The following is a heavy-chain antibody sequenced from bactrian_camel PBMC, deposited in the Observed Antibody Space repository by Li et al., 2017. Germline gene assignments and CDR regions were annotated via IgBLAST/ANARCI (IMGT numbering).Heavy chain of an antibody. Sequence: HVQLVESGGESVQAGGSLRLSCEISLYIYSSYCMGWFRQAPGKEREGVAAIDRAGSPTYTYSVKDRFTISKDNVKNKLYLQMNSLVLEDTAMYYCAADFYNLQLARSYNYWGQGTQVTVS. CDR1: LYIYSSYC. CDR3: AADFYNLQLARSYNY. V-gene: IGHV3S53*01. D-gene: IGHD7*01. J-gene: IGHJ4*01. CDR2: IDRAGSP.